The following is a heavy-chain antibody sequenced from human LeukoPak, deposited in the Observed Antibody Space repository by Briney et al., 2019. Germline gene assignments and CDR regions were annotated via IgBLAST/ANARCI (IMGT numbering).Heavy chain of an antibody. CDR2: IYHSGST. D-gene: IGHD3-22*01. Sequence: SETLSLTCAVSGGSISSGGYSWGWIRQPPGKGLEWIGYIYHSGSTYYNPSLKSRVTISVDRSKNQFSLKLSSVTAADTAVYYCARGDYYDSSGYYYVPYYFDYWGQGTLVTVSS. CDR3: ARGDYYDSSGYYYVPYYFDY. CDR1: GGSISSGGYS. J-gene: IGHJ4*02. V-gene: IGHV4-30-2*01.